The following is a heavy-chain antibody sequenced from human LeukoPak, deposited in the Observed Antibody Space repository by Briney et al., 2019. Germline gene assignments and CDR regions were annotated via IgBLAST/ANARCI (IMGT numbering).Heavy chain of an antibody. CDR3: ARAGYYDSGSYPYYFDN. Sequence: GGSLRPSCAVSGFTFSSYVMHWVRQAPGKGLEWVAVIWYDGSNKYYADSVKGRFTISRDNSKNTLYLQMNSLRAEDTAVYYCARAGYYDSGSYPYYFDNWGQGTLVTVSS. J-gene: IGHJ4*02. CDR2: IWYDGSNK. D-gene: IGHD3-10*01. V-gene: IGHV3-33*01. CDR1: GFTFSSYV.